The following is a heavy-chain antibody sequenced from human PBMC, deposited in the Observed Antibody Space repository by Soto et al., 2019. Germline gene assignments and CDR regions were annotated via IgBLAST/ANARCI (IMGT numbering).Heavy chain of an antibody. CDR1: GYTFTSYD. CDR2: MNPNSGNT. Sequence: QVQLVQSGAEVKKPGASVKVSCKASGYTFTSYDITWVRQATGQGLEWMGWMNPNSGNTGYAQQFQGSVTMTRNITISTAYMELSRLRSEGTAVYYCAREKLAYFDYWGQGTLVTVSS. J-gene: IGHJ4*02. V-gene: IGHV1-8*01. CDR3: AREKLAYFDY.